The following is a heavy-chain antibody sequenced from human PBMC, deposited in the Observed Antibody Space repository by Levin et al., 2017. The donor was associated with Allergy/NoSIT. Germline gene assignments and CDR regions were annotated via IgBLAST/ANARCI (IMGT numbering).Heavy chain of an antibody. D-gene: IGHD3-3*01. CDR3: ARSGVVTINTRYYYYGMDV. CDR2: INHSGST. J-gene: IGHJ6*02. V-gene: IGHV4-34*01. Sequence: PSETLSLTCAVYGGSFSGYYWSWIRQPPGKGLEWIGEINHSGSTNYNPSLKSRVTISVDTSKNQFSLKLSSVTAADTAVYYCARSGVVTINTRYYYYGMDVWGQGTTVTVSS. CDR1: GGSFSGYY.